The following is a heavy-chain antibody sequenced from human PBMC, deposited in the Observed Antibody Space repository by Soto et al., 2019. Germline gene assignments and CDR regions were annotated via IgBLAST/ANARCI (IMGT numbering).Heavy chain of an antibody. J-gene: IGHJ4*02. D-gene: IGHD6-6*01. V-gene: IGHV1-18*01. Sequence: QVQLVQSGGDVKKPGASVKVSCKASGYIFSSYGISWVRQAPGQGLEWMGWIRPFNGDTDYAQKLQGRVTMTTDTSTSTVYMELRSLRSDDTAVYYCARDRSSSDYWVQGTLVTVSS. CDR3: ARDRSSSDY. CDR1: GYIFSSYG. CDR2: IRPFNGDT.